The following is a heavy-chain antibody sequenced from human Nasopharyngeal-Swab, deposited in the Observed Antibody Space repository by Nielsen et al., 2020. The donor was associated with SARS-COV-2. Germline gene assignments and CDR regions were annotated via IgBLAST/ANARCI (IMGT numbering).Heavy chain of an antibody. CDR3: ARDAPAHYGAFY. D-gene: IGHD4-17*01. Sequence: GESLKISCAASGFMFTSFGMSWVRQAPGKGLEWVAFIAHDASNEYYGDSVKGRFSISRDSSKNTLYLQMDSLRGEDTAVYYCARDAPAHYGAFYWGRGTLVTVSS. CDR2: IAHDASNE. CDR1: GFMFTSFG. J-gene: IGHJ4*02. V-gene: IGHV3-30*03.